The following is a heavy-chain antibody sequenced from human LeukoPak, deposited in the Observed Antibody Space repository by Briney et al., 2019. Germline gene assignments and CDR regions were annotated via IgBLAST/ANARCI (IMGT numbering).Heavy chain of an antibody. Sequence: PGGSLRLSCAASGFTFSDYYMSYIRQAPGKGLEWVSYISTTSTYTDYADSAKGRFTISRDNSRNSLYLQMNSLTIEDTAFYYCAKDRWSSGSDSTGMEVWGQGTTVTVSS. CDR3: AKDRWSSGSDSTGMEV. D-gene: IGHD2-21*02. CDR1: GFTFSDYY. V-gene: IGHV3-11*05. J-gene: IGHJ6*02. CDR2: ISTTSTYT.